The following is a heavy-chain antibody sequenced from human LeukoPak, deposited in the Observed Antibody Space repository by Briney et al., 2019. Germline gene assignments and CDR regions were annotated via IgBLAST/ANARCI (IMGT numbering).Heavy chain of an antibody. V-gene: IGHV1-69*13. Sequence: SVKVSCKASGGTFSSYAISWVRQAPGQGLEWMGGIIPIFGTANYAQKFQGRVTITADESTSTAYMELSSLRSEDTAVYYCARDYYDSSGYSNAFDIWGQGTMVTVSS. CDR2: IIPIFGTA. J-gene: IGHJ3*02. CDR1: GGTFSSYA. CDR3: ARDYYDSSGYSNAFDI. D-gene: IGHD3-22*01.